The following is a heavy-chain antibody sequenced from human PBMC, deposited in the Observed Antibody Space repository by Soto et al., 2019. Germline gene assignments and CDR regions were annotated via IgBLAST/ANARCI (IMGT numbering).Heavy chain of an antibody. D-gene: IGHD2-2*01. J-gene: IGHJ3*02. CDR2: ISGSGGST. CDR3: AKTLGVYCRSTSWYAFDI. Sequence: GGSLRLSCAASGFTFSSYAMSWVRQAPGKGLEWVSAISGSGGSTYDADSVKGRFTISRENSKNTLYLQMNSLRAVDTAVNYCAKTLGVYCRSTSWYAFDIWGQGTMVTVSS. V-gene: IGHV3-23*01. CDR1: GFTFSSYA.